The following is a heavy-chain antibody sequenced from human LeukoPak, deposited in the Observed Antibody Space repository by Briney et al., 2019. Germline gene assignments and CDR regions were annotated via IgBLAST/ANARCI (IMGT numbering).Heavy chain of an antibody. D-gene: IGHD1-26*01. CDR2: IDWDADT. CDR3: TRTYSGSYPVHY. CDR1: GFSLSTSGMC. Sequence: SGPTLVNPTQTLTLTCTFSGFSLSTSGMCVSWIRQPPGKALEWLALIDWDADTYYSTSLKTRLTISKDTSKNQVVLAMTNMDPVDTATYYCTRTYSGSYPVHYWGQGTLVTVSS. J-gene: IGHJ4*02. V-gene: IGHV2-70*13.